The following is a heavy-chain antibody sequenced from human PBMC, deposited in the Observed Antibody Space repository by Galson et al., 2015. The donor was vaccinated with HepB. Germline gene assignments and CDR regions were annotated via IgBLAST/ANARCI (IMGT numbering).Heavy chain of an antibody. CDR2: ISSNSAIV. D-gene: IGHD6-13*01. Sequence: SLRLSCAASGITFGNYAMHWVRQVPGKGLEWVSVISSNSAIVDYADSVKGRFTISRDNANNSLFLQMNNLRTEDTALYYCAKDIGGSSWSSYYGLNVWGQGTTVTVSS. V-gene: IGHV3-9*01. CDR1: GITFGNYA. CDR3: AKDIGGSSWSSYYGLNV. J-gene: IGHJ6*02.